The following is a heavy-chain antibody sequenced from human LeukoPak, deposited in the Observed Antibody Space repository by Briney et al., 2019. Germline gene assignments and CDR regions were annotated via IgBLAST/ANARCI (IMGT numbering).Heavy chain of an antibody. Sequence: GGCLRLSCTASGFTFSTYSMNLGRQAPGKGLEWVSYISSSGGTIYYADSVKGRFTISRDNAKSSLYLQMNGLRAEDTAVYYCARTPYSGSYQAHYWGQGTLVTVSS. D-gene: IGHD1-26*01. CDR1: GFTFSTYS. J-gene: IGHJ4*02. CDR3: ARTPYSGSYQAHY. V-gene: IGHV3-11*04. CDR2: ISSSGGTI.